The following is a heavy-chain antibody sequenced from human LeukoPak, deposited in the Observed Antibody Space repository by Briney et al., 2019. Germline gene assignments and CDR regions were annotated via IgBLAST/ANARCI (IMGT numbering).Heavy chain of an antibody. CDR3: ARDPRIYLTVAGNGDSPDY. CDR2: ISSSSSYI. J-gene: IGHJ4*02. D-gene: IGHD6-19*01. Sequence: TGGSLRLSCAASGFTFSSYSMNWVRQAPGKGLEWVSSISSSSSYIYYADSVKGRFTISRDNAKNSLYLQMNSLRAEDTAVYYCARDPRIYLTVAGNGDSPDYWGQGTLVTVSS. V-gene: IGHV3-21*01. CDR1: GFTFSSYS.